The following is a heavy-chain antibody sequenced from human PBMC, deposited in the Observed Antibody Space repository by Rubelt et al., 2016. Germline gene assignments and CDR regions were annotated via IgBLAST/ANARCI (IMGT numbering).Heavy chain of an antibody. CDR1: GFTFSDYS. J-gene: IGHJ4*02. CDR3: ARLGSNYDFWSGYI. Sequence: EVQLVESGGGLVKPGGSLRLSCAASGFTFSDYSMNWVRQAPGKGLEWVSSISTGSDYMHYADSVRGRFTISRDNARNTLDLQMNSLRAEDTAVYYCARLGSNYDFWSGYIWGQGTLVTVSS. D-gene: IGHD3-3*01. V-gene: IGHV3-21*02. CDR2: ISTGSDYM.